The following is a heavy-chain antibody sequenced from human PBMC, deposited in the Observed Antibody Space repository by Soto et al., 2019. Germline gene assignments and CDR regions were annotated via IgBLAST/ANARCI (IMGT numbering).Heavy chain of an antibody. J-gene: IGHJ6*03. CDR3: ARDKNSFWMGYMDV. CDR2: ISSSSSYI. D-gene: IGHD3-3*01. Sequence: VQLVESGGGLVKPGGSLRLSCAASGFTFSSYSMNWVRQAPGKGLEWVSSISSSSSYIYYADSVKGRFTISRDNAKNSLYLQMNSLRAEDTAVYYCARDKNSFWMGYMDVWGKGTTVTVSS. V-gene: IGHV3-21*01. CDR1: GFTFSSYS.